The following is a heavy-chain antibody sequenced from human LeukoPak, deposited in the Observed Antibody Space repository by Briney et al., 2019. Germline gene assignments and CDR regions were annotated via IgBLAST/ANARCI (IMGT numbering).Heavy chain of an antibody. D-gene: IGHD3-16*02. CDR3: ARDSFSYDYVWRSYRHSYFDY. J-gene: IGHJ4*02. CDR1: GFTFSSYG. CDR2: IWYDGSNK. Sequence: PGGSLRLSCAASGFTFSSYGMHWVRQAPGKGLEWVAVIWYDGSNKYYADSVKGRFTISRDNSKNTLYLQTNSLRAEDTAVYYCARDSFSYDYVWRSYRHSYFDYWGQGTLVTVSS. V-gene: IGHV3-33*01.